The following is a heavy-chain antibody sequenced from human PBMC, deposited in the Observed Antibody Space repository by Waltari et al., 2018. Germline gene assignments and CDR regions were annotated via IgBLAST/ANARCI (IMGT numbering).Heavy chain of an antibody. J-gene: IGHJ5*02. D-gene: IGHD3-10*01. V-gene: IGHV3-21*01. CDR1: GFSFSDYN. CDR2: ISSKSTYI. CDR3: ARDTIFYGSGSYDP. Sequence: QLVESGGGLVKPGSSLRLSCAASGFSFSDYNMHWLRRAPGKGLGCVSSISSKSTYIYDADSVRGRFSISRDNAENSLFLQMNNLRGEDTAVYYCARDTIFYGSGSYDPWGQGTRVTVSS.